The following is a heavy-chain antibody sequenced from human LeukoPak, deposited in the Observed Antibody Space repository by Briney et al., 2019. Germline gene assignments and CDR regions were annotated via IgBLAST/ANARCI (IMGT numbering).Heavy chain of an antibody. V-gene: IGHV1-18*01. J-gene: IGHJ4*02. D-gene: IGHD3-10*01. CDR3: ARVPLTSFPHYYGSGSYYNVPDY. CDR2: ISAYNGNT. Sequence: ASVKVSCKASGYTFTSYDINWVRQATGQGLEWMGWISAYNGNTNYAQKLQGRVTMTTDTSTSTAYMELRSLRSDDTAVYYCARVPLTSFPHYYGSGSYYNVPDYWGQGTLVTVSS. CDR1: GYTFTSYD.